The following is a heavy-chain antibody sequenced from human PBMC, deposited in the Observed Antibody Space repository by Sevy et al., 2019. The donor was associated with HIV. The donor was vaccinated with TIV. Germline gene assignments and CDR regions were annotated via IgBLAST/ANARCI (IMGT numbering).Heavy chain of an antibody. V-gene: IGHV1-2*02. CDR1: GYTFTDYY. CDR2: INPNAGDT. Sequence: ASVKVSCTASGYTFTDYYIHWVRQAPGQGLEWMGWINPNAGDTKFPQKLQGRVIMTRDTSLSTAYMELTRLTSDDTAVYCCATEGLALDYWGQGTLVTVSS. J-gene: IGHJ4*02. CDR3: ATEGLALDY.